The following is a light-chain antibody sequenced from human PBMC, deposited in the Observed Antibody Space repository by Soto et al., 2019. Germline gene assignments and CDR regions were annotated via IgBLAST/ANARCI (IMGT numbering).Light chain of an antibody. CDR1: QSVSSY. V-gene: IGKV3-11*01. J-gene: IGKJ5*01. CDR3: QQRSNWQGIT. Sequence: EIVWTHSPATLSLSPWERATLSFRSSQSVSSYLAWYQQKPGQAPRLLIYDASNRATGIPARFSGSGSGTDFTLTISSLEPEDFAVYYCQQRSNWQGITFGQGTRLEIK. CDR2: DAS.